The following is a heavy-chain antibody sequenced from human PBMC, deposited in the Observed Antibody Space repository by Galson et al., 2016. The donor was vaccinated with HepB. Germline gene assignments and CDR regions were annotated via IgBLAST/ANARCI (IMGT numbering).Heavy chain of an antibody. Sequence: SLRLSCAASGFTFSSYGMDWVRQAPGKGLEWVAVIWYDGSNKCYADSVKGRFTISRDNSKNTLYLQMNSLRVEDTAVYYCARGHFTTYYYDNSGYSSGDYWGQGTLVTVSS. CDR1: GFTFSSYG. J-gene: IGHJ4*02. V-gene: IGHV3-33*01. D-gene: IGHD3-22*01. CDR3: ARGHFTTYYYDNSGYSSGDY. CDR2: IWYDGSNK.